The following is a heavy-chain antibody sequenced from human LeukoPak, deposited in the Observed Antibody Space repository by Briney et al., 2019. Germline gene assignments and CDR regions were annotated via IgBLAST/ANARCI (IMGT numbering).Heavy chain of an antibody. D-gene: IGHD3-3*01. Sequence: PGGSLRLSCAASGFTVSSNYMSWVRQAPGKGLEWVSSITGSGGSTYYGDSVKGRFTISRDNSKNTLYLQMNSLRAEDTALYYCAKDGGGSLEWLPPMDVWGQGTTVTVSS. V-gene: IGHV3-23*01. J-gene: IGHJ6*02. CDR2: ITGSGGST. CDR3: AKDGGGSLEWLPPMDV. CDR1: GFTVSSNY.